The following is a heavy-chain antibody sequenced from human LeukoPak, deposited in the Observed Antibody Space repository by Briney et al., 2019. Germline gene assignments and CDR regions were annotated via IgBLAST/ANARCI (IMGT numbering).Heavy chain of an antibody. CDR1: GGSISSSSYY. V-gene: IGHV4-39*07. D-gene: IGHD1-26*01. CDR3: ARERGIVGAHRDY. Sequence: SETLSLTCTVSGGSISSSSYYWGWIRQPPGKGLEWIGSIYYSGSTYYNPSLKSRVTISVDTSKNQFSLKLSSVTAADTAVYYCARERGIVGAHRDYWGQGTLVTVSS. J-gene: IGHJ4*02. CDR2: IYYSGST.